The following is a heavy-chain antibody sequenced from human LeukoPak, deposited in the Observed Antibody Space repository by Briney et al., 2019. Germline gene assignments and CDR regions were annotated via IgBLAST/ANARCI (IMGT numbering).Heavy chain of an antibody. J-gene: IGHJ4*02. CDR2: IIPIFGTA. V-gene: IGHV1-69*13. CDR3: ARDHGIVVVPAVDY. Sequence: SVKVSCKASGGTFSSYAISWVRQAPGQGLEWMGGIIPIFGTANYAQKFQGRVTITADESTSTAYMELSSLRSEDTAVYYCARDHGIVVVPAVDYWGQGTLVTVSS. D-gene: IGHD2-2*01. CDR1: GGTFSSYA.